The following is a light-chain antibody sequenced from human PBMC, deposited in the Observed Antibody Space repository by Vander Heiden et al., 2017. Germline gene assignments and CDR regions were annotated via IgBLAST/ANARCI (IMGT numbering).Light chain of an antibody. CDR1: QSISSW. Sequence: DIQMTQSPSTLSASVGDRVTITCRASQSISSWLAWYQQKPGKAPKLLIYKASSLESGVPSRFSGSRSGTEFTLTISSLQPDDFATYYCQQDNSYSWTFGQGTKVEIK. V-gene: IGKV1-5*03. CDR2: KAS. CDR3: QQDNSYSWT. J-gene: IGKJ1*01.